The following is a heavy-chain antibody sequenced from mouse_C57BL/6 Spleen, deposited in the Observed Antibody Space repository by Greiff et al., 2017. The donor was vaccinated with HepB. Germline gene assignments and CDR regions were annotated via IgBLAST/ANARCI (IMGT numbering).Heavy chain of an antibody. CDR1: GYTFTDYN. Sequence: EVQLQQSGPELVKPGASVKIPCKASGYTFTDYNMDWVKQSHGKSLEWIGDINPNNGGTIYNQKFKGKATLTVDKSSSTAYMELRSLTSEDTAVYDCARLGLPGYAMDYWGQGTSVTVSS. V-gene: IGHV1-18*01. D-gene: IGHD2-4*01. CDR3: ARLGLPGYAMDY. CDR2: INPNNGGT. J-gene: IGHJ4*01.